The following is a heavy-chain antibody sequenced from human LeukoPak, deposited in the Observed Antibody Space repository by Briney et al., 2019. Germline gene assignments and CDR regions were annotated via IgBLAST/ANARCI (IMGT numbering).Heavy chain of an antibody. CDR2: IYYSGST. D-gene: IGHD3-9*01. CDR3: ARGGIRYFVWLFDY. V-gene: IGHV4-59*01. CDR1: GGSIRSYY. J-gene: IGHJ4*02. Sequence: SETLSLTCTVSGGSIRSYYWNWIRQPPGKGLEWIGYIYYSGSTNYNPSLKSRVTISVDTSKNQFSLKLSSVTAADTAVYYCARGGIRYFVWLFDYWGQGTLVTVSS.